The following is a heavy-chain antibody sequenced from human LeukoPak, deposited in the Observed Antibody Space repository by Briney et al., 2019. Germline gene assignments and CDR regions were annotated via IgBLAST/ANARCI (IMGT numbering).Heavy chain of an antibody. Sequence: QPGGSLRLSCAASGFTVSSNYMSWVRQAPGKGLEWVANIKPDGSEKYYVDSVKGRFTISRDNAKNSLYLQMNSLRADDTAVYYCAREIGRGSGSGDAFDIWGQGTMVTVSS. V-gene: IGHV3-7*01. D-gene: IGHD3-10*01. CDR3: AREIGRGSGSGDAFDI. CDR1: GFTVSSNY. J-gene: IGHJ3*02. CDR2: IKPDGSEK.